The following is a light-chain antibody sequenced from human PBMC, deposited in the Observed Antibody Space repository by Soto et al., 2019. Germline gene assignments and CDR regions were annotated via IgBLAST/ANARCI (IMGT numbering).Light chain of an antibody. CDR1: QGISGY. J-gene: IGKJ5*01. Sequence: IQLTQSPSSLSASVGDRVTITCRASQGISGYLAWYQQKPGKAPKLLIYDASTLRSGVPSRFSGTGSGTDFTLTISSLQPEDFATYYCQQLNSYPITFGQGTRLQI. CDR3: QQLNSYPIT. V-gene: IGKV1-9*01. CDR2: DAS.